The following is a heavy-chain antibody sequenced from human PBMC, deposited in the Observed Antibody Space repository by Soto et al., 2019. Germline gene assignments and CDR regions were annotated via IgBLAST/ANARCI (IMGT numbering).Heavy chain of an antibody. Sequence: LRLSCAASGFTFSSYGMHWVRQAPGKGLEWVAVISYDGSNKYYADSVKGRFTISRDNSKNTLYLQMNSLRAEDTAVYYCAKDRGGMYSSSWYPGPIYYYGMDVWGQGTTVTISS. CDR2: ISYDGSNK. D-gene: IGHD6-13*01. J-gene: IGHJ6*02. V-gene: IGHV3-30*18. CDR1: GFTFSSYG. CDR3: AKDRGGMYSSSWYPGPIYYYGMDV.